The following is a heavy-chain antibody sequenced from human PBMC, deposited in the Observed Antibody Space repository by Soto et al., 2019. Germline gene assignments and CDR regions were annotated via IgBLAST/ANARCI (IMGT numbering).Heavy chain of an antibody. CDR2: MYHSGST. V-gene: IGHV4-30-2*01. CDR3: ATLPPRIVVVFTEMPT. Sequence: SETLSLTCTVSGRSLRRGGYSWSWLRQPPGKGLEWIGYMYHSGSTYYNPSLRSRVSMSVDKSNNEFSLSLTSVTAADTAVYYCATLPPRIVVVFTEMPTWGQGILVTVSS. D-gene: IGHD2-21*01. CDR1: GRSLRRGGYS. J-gene: IGHJ5*02.